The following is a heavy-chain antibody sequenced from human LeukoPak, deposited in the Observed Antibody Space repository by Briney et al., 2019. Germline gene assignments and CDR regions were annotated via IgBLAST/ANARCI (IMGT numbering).Heavy chain of an antibody. CDR2: INPKSVDT. V-gene: IGHV1-2*02. CDR1: GYTFTDYY. Sequence: ASVTVSCKPSGYTFTDYYIHWVRQAPGQGLEWMGWINPKSVDTRYAQNFQDRVTMTRDTSITTAYMELSGLRSDDTALYYCARGSEVGGTEKNALDIWGQGTMVTVSS. CDR3: ARGSEVGGTEKNALDI. D-gene: IGHD1-26*01. J-gene: IGHJ3*02.